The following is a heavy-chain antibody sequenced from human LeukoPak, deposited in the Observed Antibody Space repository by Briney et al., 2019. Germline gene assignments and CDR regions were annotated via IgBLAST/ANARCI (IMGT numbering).Heavy chain of an antibody. Sequence: SVKVSCKASGYTFTDYNMHWVRQAPGQGLEWVGWINPNSGGTNYAQKFQGRVTMTRDTSMNTAYMELSRLTSDDTAVYYCASRPLLATPLVSWGQGTLVTVSS. CDR3: ASRPLLATPLVS. CDR1: GYTFTDYN. J-gene: IGHJ4*02. V-gene: IGHV1-2*02. CDR2: INPNSGGT. D-gene: IGHD5-12*01.